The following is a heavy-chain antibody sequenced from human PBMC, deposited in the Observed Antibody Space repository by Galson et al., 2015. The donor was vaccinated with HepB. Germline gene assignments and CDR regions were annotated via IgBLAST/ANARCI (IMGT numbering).Heavy chain of an antibody. Sequence: ETLSLTCAVYGGSFSGYYWSWIRQPPGKGLEWIGEIDHSGSTNYNPSLKSRVTISVDTSKNQFSLKLSSVTAADTAVYYCARIYCSTTSCYERGVDIWGQGTMVTVSS. D-gene: IGHD2-2*01. CDR1: GGSFSGYY. V-gene: IGHV4-34*01. CDR3: ARIYCSTTSCYERGVDI. CDR2: IDHSGST. J-gene: IGHJ3*02.